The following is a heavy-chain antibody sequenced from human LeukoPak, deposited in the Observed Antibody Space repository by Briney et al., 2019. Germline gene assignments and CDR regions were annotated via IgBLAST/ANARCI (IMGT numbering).Heavy chain of an antibody. J-gene: IGHJ4*02. V-gene: IGHV3-30*18. Sequence: GGSLRLSCAASGFTFSSYGMHWVRQAPGKGLEWVAVISYDGSNKYYADSLKGRFTISRDNSKNTLYLQMNSLRAEDTAVYYCAKDPVFDYWGQGTLVTVSS. CDR3: AKDPVFDY. CDR2: ISYDGSNK. CDR1: GFTFSSYG.